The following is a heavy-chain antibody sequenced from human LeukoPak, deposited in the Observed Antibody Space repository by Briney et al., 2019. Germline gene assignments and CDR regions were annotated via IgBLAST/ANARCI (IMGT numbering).Heavy chain of an antibody. Sequence: GGSLRLSCAASGLTFSYHGMHWARQTPGKGLEWVAFIWNDGSNQYYADSVKDRFTISRDNSRNTLYLQMNSLRAEDTAVYYCARRPDSGYDPYFDYWGQGTLVTVSS. CDR2: IWNDGSNQ. J-gene: IGHJ4*02. CDR3: ARRPDSGYDPYFDY. V-gene: IGHV3-30*02. D-gene: IGHD5-12*01. CDR1: GLTFSYHG.